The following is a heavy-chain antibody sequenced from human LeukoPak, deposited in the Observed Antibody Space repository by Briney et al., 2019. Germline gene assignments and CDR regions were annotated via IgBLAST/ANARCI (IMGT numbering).Heavy chain of an antibody. CDR3: ARVLGANIAARRDNWFDP. D-gene: IGHD6-6*01. V-gene: IGHV7-4-1*02. CDR1: GYTFTSYA. CDR2: INTNTGNP. Sequence: ASVKVSCKASGYTFTSYAMNWVRQAPGQGLEWMGWINTNTGNPTYAQGFTGRFVFSLDTSVSTAYLQISSLKAEDTAVYYCARVLGANIAARRDNWFDPWGQGTLVTVSS. J-gene: IGHJ5*02.